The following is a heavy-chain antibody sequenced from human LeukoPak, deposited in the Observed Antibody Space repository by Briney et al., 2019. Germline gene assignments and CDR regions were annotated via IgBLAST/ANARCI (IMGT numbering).Heavy chain of an antibody. Sequence: GASVKVSCKASGHTFSDYYLHWMRQAPGQGLERMGGINPNTGDTEFAQKFQGRVTMTRDTSITTAYMELSRLRSDDTAVYYCARAAGYDYVFRFDYWGQGTLVTVSS. CDR2: INPNTGDT. D-gene: IGHD3-16*01. CDR1: GHTFSDYY. J-gene: IGHJ4*02. CDR3: ARAAGYDYVFRFDY. V-gene: IGHV1-2*02.